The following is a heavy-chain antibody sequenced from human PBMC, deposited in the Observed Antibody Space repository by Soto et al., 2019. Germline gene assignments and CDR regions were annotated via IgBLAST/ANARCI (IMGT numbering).Heavy chain of an antibody. CDR1: GYTFINYY. CDR3: AREKWVVRTNDPFDI. V-gene: IGHV1-46*01. D-gene: IGHD6-19*01. J-gene: IGHJ3*02. Sequence: QVQLVQSGAEVKKPGASVKVSCKASGYTFINYYMHWVRQAPGQGLEWMGIINPNVGRTTYAQKFQGRLILTRDTCTKTVNMELSSLRSEDTSVYYGAREKWVVRTNDPFDICGQGTMVTVSS. CDR2: INPNVGRT.